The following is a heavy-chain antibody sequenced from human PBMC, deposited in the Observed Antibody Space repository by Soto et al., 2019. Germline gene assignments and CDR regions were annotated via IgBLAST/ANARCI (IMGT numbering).Heavy chain of an antibody. V-gene: IGHV3-23*01. J-gene: IGHJ4*02. Sequence: GGSLRLSCAASGFTFSSYAMSWVRQAPGKGLEWVSAISGSGGSTYYADSVKGRFTISRDNSKNTLYLQMNSLRAEDTAVYYCAKAFCSGGSCYGAFFDYWGQGTLVTVSS. CDR3: AKAFCSGGSCYGAFFDY. D-gene: IGHD2-15*01. CDR1: GFTFSSYA. CDR2: ISGSGGST.